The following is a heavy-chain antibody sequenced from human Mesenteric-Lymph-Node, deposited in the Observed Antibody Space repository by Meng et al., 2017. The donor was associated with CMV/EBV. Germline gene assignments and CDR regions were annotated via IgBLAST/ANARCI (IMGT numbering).Heavy chain of an antibody. CDR3: AGGIAAAGSRWFDP. D-gene: IGHD6-13*01. J-gene: IGHJ5*02. CDR1: GCTFSSYN. Sequence: QVQLVQSGAEVKTPGSSLKVSCKASGCTFSSYNISWVRQAPGQGLEWLGRIIPILGIANYAQKFQGRVTITADKSTSTAYMELSSLRSEDTAVYYCAGGIAAAGSRWFDPWGQGTLVTVSS. V-gene: IGHV1-69*02. CDR2: IIPILGIA.